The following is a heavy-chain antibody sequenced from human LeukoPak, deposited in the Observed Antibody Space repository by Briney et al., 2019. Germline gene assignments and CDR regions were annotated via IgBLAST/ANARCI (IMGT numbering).Heavy chain of an antibody. J-gene: IGHJ4*02. CDR3: ARHASLSMM. CDR2: INHSGST. D-gene: IGHD5/OR15-5a*01. Sequence: SETLSLTCAVYGGSFSGYYWSWIRQPPGKGLEWIGEINHSGSTNYNPSLKSRVTISVDTSKKQVSLKLSSVTAADTAVYYCARHASLSMMWGRGTLVTVSS. CDR1: GGSFSGYY. V-gene: IGHV4-34*01.